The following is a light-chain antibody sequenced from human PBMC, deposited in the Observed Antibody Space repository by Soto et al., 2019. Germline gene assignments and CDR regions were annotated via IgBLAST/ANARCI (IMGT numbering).Light chain of an antibody. CDR3: QQSYSTPPWT. CDR1: QSISSY. Sequence: DIQMTQSPSSLSASVGDRVTITCRASQSISSYLNWYQQKPGKAPKLLIYAASSLQSGVPSRFSGSGAATDFTLIISSMQPEDFATYYCQQSYSTPPWTFGQGTKVEIK. CDR2: AAS. J-gene: IGKJ1*01. V-gene: IGKV1-39*01.